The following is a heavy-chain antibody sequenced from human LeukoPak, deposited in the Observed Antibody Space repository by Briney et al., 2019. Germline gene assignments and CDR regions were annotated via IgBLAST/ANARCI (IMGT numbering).Heavy chain of an antibody. CDR3: ARGLIYYDSRGHYLAERPYFDY. D-gene: IGHD3-22*01. CDR1: GFTVSSNY. J-gene: IGHJ4*02. V-gene: IGHV3-53*01. Sequence: GGSLRLSCAVSGFTVSSNYMSWVRQAPGKGLEWVSVIYKAGDPYNADSVKGRFSISRDNRKNMLYLQMNSLRAEDTAVYYCARGLIYYDSRGHYLAERPYFDYWGQGTLVTVSS. CDR2: IYKAGDP.